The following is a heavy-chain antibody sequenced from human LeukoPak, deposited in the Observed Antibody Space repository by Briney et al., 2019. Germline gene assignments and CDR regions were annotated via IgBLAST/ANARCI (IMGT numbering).Heavy chain of an antibody. CDR2: ISPSEGST. V-gene: IGHV1-46*01. J-gene: IGHJ3*02. CDR1: GYTFTSYY. Sequence: GASVKVSCKASGYTFTSYYMHWVRQAPGQGLEWMGIISPSEGSTNYAQNFRGRVTMTRDTSTGTVYMELSSLRSEDTAVFYCARAGTISGYDGGAFDIWGQGTMVTVSS. D-gene: IGHD5-12*01. CDR3: ARAGTISGYDGGAFDI.